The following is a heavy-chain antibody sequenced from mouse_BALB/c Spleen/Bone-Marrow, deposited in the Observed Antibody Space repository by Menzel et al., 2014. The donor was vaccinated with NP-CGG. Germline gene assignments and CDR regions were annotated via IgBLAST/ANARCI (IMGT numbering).Heavy chain of an antibody. CDR1: GFNIKDTY. CDR3: ATSPGRPTTFAY. Sequence: EVQLVESGAELVKPGASVKLSCTASGFNIKDTYMHWVKQRPEQGLEWIGRIDPANGNTKYDPKFQGKATITADTSSNTSSLQLSSLTSEDTAVYYSATSPGRPTTFAYSGQGTLVTVST. CDR2: IDPANGNT. V-gene: IGHV14-3*02. J-gene: IGHJ3*01.